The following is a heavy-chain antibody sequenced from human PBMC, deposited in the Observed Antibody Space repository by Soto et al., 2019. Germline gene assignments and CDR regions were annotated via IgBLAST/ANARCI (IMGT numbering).Heavy chain of an antibody. CDR3: AREPSSIAPEGGYYGMDV. D-gene: IGHD6-6*01. V-gene: IGHV3-33*01. CDR2: IWYDGSNK. CDR1: GFTFSSYG. Sequence: GGSLRLSCAASGFTFSSYGMHWVRQAPGKGLEWVAVIWYDGSNKYYADSVKGRFTISRDNAKNSLYLQMNSLRAEDTAVYYCAREPSSIAPEGGYYGMDVWGQGTTVTVSS. J-gene: IGHJ6*02.